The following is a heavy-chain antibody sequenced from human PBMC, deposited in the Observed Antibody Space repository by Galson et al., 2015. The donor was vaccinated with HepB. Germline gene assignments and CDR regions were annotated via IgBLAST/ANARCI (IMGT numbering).Heavy chain of an antibody. CDR3: ARESTVLRYFDWLGFFDY. V-gene: IGHV3-7*03. CDR2: IKQDGSEK. CDR1: GFTFSSYW. D-gene: IGHD3-9*01. Sequence: SCAASGFTFSSYWMSWVRQAPGKGLEWVANIKQDGSEKYYVDSVKGRFTISRDNAKNSLYLQMNSLRAEDTAVYYCARESTVLRYFDWLGFFDYWGQGTLVTVSS. J-gene: IGHJ4*02.